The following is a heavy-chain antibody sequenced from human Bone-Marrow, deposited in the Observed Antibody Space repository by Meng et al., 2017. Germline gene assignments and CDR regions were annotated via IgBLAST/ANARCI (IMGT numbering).Heavy chain of an antibody. Sequence: QVQLVESGGGVVQPGRSLRLSCTASGFTFKKDGIHWVRQTPGKGLEWVAVISYDGNDKYYADAVKGLFTISRHYSNDSLDLQMNSLRNEDTAVYYCAGVLRFRNWFDPWGQGTLVTVSS. CDR1: GFTFKKDG. D-gene: IGHD4-17*01. CDR2: ISYDGNDK. V-gene: IGHV3-30*03. J-gene: IGHJ5*02. CDR3: AGVLRFRNWFDP.